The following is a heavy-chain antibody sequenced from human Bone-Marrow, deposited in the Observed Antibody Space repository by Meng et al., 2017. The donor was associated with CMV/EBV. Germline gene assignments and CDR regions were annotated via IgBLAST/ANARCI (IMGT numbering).Heavy chain of an antibody. V-gene: IGHV5-51*01. D-gene: IGHD2-2*01. CDR2: IYPGDSDT. CDR3: ARLSCSSTSCYSAWFDP. Sequence: GESLKISCKGSGNSFTSYWIGWVRQMPGKGLEWMGIIYPGDSDTRYSPSFQGQVTISADKSISTAYLQWSSLKASDTAMYYCARLSCSSTSCYSAWFDPWGQGTLVTVSS. CDR1: GNSFTSYW. J-gene: IGHJ5*02.